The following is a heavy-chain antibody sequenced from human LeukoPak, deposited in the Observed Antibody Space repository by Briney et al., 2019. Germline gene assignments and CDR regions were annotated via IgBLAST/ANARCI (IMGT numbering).Heavy chain of an antibody. D-gene: IGHD3-22*01. J-gene: IGHJ5*02. V-gene: IGHV1-18*01. CDR3: ARDRGELDYYDSSGPTNWFDP. CDR1: GYTFTSYG. Sequence: ASVKVSCKASGYTFTSYGISWVRQAPGQGLEWMGWISAYNGNTNYAQKLQGRVTMTTDTSTSTAYMELRSLRSEDTAVYYCARDRGELDYYDSSGPTNWFDPWGQGTLVTVSS. CDR2: ISAYNGNT.